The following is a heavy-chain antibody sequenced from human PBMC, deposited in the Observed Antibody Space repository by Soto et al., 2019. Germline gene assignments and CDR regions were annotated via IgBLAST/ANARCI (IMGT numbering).Heavy chain of an antibody. D-gene: IGHD3-10*01. V-gene: IGHV1-69*04. Sequence: ASVKVSCKASGGTFSSYTISWVRQAPGQGLEWMGRIIPILGIANYAQKFRGRVTITADKSTSTAYMELSSLRSEDTAVYYCARDKDYYGSGSYYNVGFWFDPWGQGTLVTVSS. CDR1: GGTFSSYT. CDR2: IIPILGIA. J-gene: IGHJ5*02. CDR3: ARDKDYYGSGSYYNVGFWFDP.